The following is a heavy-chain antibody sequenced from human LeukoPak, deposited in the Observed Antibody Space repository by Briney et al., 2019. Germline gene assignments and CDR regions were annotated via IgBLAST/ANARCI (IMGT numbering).Heavy chain of an antibody. D-gene: IGHD2-2*01. V-gene: IGHV3-15*01. Sequence: PGGSLRLSCAASGFTFSYAWMSWVRQAPGKGLEWVGRIKSKTDGGTTDYAAPVKGRSTISRNDSINTLFLQMNSLQTEDTAVYYCTTGRDIIVAPTATEEWFDPWGQGTLVTVSS. CDR2: IKSKTDGGTT. CDR3: TTGRDIIVAPTATEEWFDP. CDR1: GFTFSYAW. J-gene: IGHJ5*02.